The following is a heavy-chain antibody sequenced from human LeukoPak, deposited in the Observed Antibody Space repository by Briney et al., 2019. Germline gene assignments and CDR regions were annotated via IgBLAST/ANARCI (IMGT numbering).Heavy chain of an antibody. CDR2: LSGGSDHI. CDR1: GFTFSSYN. D-gene: IGHD2-15*01. Sequence: PGGSLRLSCAASGFTFSSYNMYWVRQAPGQGLEWVSSLSGGSDHIYYADPVKGRFTISRDNARNSLFLQMNSLRAEDTAVYYCAKSSGFRVVPDYFDYWGQGTLVTVPS. J-gene: IGHJ4*02. CDR3: AKSSGFRVVPDYFDY. V-gene: IGHV3-21*01.